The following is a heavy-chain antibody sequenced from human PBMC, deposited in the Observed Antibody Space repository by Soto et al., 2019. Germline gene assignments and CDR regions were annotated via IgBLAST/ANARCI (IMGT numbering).Heavy chain of an antibody. CDR3: AKDERFNIWSGYYAFDI. V-gene: IGHV3-23*01. CDR2: ISGSGAST. J-gene: IGHJ3*02. D-gene: IGHD3-3*01. CDR1: GFTFSSYA. Sequence: GGSLRLSCAASGFTFSSYAMTWVRQAPGKGLEWVSAISGSGASTYYADSVKGRFTVSRDNSKNTLYLQMNSLRAEDTAVYYCAKDERFNIWSGYYAFDIWGQGTMVTVSS.